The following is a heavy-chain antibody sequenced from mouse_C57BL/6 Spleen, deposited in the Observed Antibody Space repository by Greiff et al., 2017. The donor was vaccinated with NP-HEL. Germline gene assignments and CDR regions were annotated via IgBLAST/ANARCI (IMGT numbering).Heavy chain of an antibody. CDR3: ARSSITVEEDYFDY. CDR1: GYTFTSYW. J-gene: IGHJ2*01. V-gene: IGHV1-69*01. CDR2: IDPSDSYT. D-gene: IGHD1-1*02. Sequence: QVQLQQPGAELVMPGASVKLSCKASGYTFTSYWMHWVKQRPGQGLEWIGEIDPSDSYTNYNQKFKGKSTLTVDKSSSTAYMQLSSLTYEDSAVYYCARSSITVEEDYFDYWGQGTTLTVSS.